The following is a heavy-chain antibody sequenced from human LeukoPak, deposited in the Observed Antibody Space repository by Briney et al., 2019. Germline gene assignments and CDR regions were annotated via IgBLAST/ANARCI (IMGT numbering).Heavy chain of an antibody. CDR1: GGSISSGGYY. D-gene: IGHD3-22*01. Sequence: SQTLSLTCTVSGGSISSGGYYWSWIRQHPGKGLEWIGYIYYSGSTYYNPSLKSRVTISVDTSKNQFSLKLSSVTAADTAVYYCAREANYYDSSGSTNWFDPWGQGTLVTVSS. CDR2: IYYSGST. V-gene: IGHV4-31*03. CDR3: AREANYYDSSGSTNWFDP. J-gene: IGHJ5*02.